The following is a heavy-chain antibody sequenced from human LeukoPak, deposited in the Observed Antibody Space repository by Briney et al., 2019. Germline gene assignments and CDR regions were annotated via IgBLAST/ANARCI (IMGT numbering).Heavy chain of an antibody. CDR1: GFTFSTYA. Sequence: GGSLRLSCAASGFTFSTYAIHWVRQAPGKGLEWVAFIRYDGSNKYYADSVKGRFTISRDNSKNTLYLQMNSLRAEDTAVYYCARGGKRAVAGTRSPQYFQHWGQGTLVTVSS. CDR2: IRYDGSNK. J-gene: IGHJ1*01. V-gene: IGHV3-30*02. CDR3: ARGGKRAVAGTRSPQYFQH. D-gene: IGHD6-19*01.